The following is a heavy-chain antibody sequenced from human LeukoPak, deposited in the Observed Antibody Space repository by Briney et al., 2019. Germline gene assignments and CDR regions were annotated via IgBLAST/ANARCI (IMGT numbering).Heavy chain of an antibody. Sequence: GGSLRLSCAASGFTFSTYWMSWVRQAPGKGLEWVANINLDGSEKYSVDSVKGRFTISRDNAKSSLYLQMNSLRADDTAVYYCARDRALYDSRRGYYYTEDDYWGQGTLVTVSS. CDR1: GFTFSTYW. CDR2: INLDGSEK. V-gene: IGHV3-7*01. CDR3: ARDRALYDSRRGYYYTEDDY. J-gene: IGHJ4*02. D-gene: IGHD3-22*01.